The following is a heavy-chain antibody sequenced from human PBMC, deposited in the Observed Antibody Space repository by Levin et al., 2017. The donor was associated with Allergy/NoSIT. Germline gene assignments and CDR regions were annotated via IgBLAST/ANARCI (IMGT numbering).Heavy chain of an antibody. CDR1: GYSFINYW. CDR3: AGRGRDCSSTKCYFYLDY. D-gene: IGHD2-2*01. J-gene: IGHJ4*02. V-gene: IGHV5-51*01. CDR2: IYPGDSDT. Sequence: KCGESLKISCKVSGYSFINYWIGWVRRMPGKGLEWVGIIYPGDSDTIYSPSFQGQVTISADNSITTAYLQWSSLKASDTATYYCAGRGRDCSSTKCYFYLDYWGQGTRVTVSS.